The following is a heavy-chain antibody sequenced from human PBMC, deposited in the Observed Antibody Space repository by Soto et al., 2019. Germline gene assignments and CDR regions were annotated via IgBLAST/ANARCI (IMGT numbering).Heavy chain of an antibody. D-gene: IGHD3-10*01. Sequence: QVQLQQWGAGLLKPSETLSLTCAVYGGSFSGYYWSWIRQPPGKGLEWIGEINHSGSTNYNPSLKSRVTISVDTSKNQLSLKLSSVTAAGTAVYYCARVGRITMVRGVSVGWSYPRGQGTLVTVSS. CDR3: ARVGRITMVRGVSVGWSYP. V-gene: IGHV4-34*01. CDR2: INHSGST. J-gene: IGHJ5*02. CDR1: GGSFSGYY.